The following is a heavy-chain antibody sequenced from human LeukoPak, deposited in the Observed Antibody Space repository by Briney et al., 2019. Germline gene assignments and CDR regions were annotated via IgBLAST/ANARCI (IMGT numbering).Heavy chain of an antibody. V-gene: IGHV1-18*01. CDR2: ISAYNGNT. CDR1: GYTFTSYG. D-gene: IGHD2-2*01. CDR3: ARGARGPARIVVVPAAYFDY. Sequence: ASVKVSCKASGYTFTSYGISWVRQAPGQGLEWMGWISAYNGNTNYAQKLQGRVTMTTDTSTSTAYMELRSLRSDDTAVYYCARGARGPARIVVVPAAYFDYWGQGTLVAVSS. J-gene: IGHJ4*02.